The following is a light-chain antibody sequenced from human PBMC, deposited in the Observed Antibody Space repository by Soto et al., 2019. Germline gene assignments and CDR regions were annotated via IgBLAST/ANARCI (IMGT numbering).Light chain of an antibody. J-gene: IGLJ1*01. V-gene: IGLV1-40*01. CDR3: QSYENSRTGFYV. Sequence: QSVLTQPPSVSGAPGQRVTISCSGSSSDIGAGFGVHWYQHLPGTAPKLRIYGNTNRPSGVLGRFSGSKSGTWASLVISGLQAEDEADYYCQSYENSRTGFYVFGTWTKVTVL. CDR2: GNT. CDR1: SSDIGAGFG.